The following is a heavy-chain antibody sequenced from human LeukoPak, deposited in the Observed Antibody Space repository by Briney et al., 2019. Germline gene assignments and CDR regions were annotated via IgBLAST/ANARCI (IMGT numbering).Heavy chain of an antibody. Sequence: GGSLRLSCAASGFTFSSYAMHWVRQAPGKGLEWVAVISYDGSNKYYADSVKGRFTISRDNSKNTLYLQMNSLRAEDTAVYYCARVPRSWLMNYDFWSGRHNTAFDIWGQGTMVTVSS. CDR1: GFTFSSYA. D-gene: IGHD3-3*01. CDR2: ISYDGSNK. V-gene: IGHV3-30-3*01. CDR3: ARVPRSWLMNYDFWSGRHNTAFDI. J-gene: IGHJ3*02.